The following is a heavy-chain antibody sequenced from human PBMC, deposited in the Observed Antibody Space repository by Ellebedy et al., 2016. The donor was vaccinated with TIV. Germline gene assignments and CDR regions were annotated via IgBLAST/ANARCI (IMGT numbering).Heavy chain of an antibody. CDR1: GFTFSRYW. Sequence: PGGSLRLSCAASGFTFSRYWMHFVRQAPGKGLAWVSRINTDGSTTTNADSVKGRFTISRDNAKNTLYLQMNSLRADDTAVYYCARGSSSGWYPNWLDPWGQGTLVTVSS. J-gene: IGHJ5*02. CDR2: INTDGSTT. CDR3: ARGSSSGWYPNWLDP. D-gene: IGHD6-19*01. V-gene: IGHV3-74*01.